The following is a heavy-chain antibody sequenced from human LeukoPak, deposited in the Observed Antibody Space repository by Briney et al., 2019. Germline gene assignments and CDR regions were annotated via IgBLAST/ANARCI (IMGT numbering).Heavy chain of an antibody. V-gene: IGHV3-48*03. CDR3: AREGALTVTKDAFDI. D-gene: IGHD4-17*01. CDR1: GFTFSSYE. Sequence: GGSLRLSCAASGFTFSSYEMNWVRQAPGKGLEWVSYITSSGSTIYYADSVKGRFTISRDNAKNSLYLQMNSLRAEDTAVYYCAREGALTVTKDAFDIWGQGTMVTVSS. CDR2: ITSSGSTI. J-gene: IGHJ3*02.